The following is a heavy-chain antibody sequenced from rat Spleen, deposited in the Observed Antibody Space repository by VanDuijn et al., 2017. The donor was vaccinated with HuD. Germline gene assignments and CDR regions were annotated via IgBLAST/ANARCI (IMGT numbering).Heavy chain of an antibody. Sequence: EVQLVESGGGLVQPGRSLKLSCAASGFILSRSAMAWVRQAPTKGLEWVASVSPTGDGTYYPDSVKGRFTISSDNAKSTRYLQMDSRRSEDTDTYSCATHSCSCALFDYWGQGVMVTVSS. J-gene: IGHJ2*01. CDR3: ATHSCSCALFDY. D-gene: IGHD3-2*01. CDR1: GFILSRSA. V-gene: IGHV5-29*01. CDR2: VSPTGDGT.